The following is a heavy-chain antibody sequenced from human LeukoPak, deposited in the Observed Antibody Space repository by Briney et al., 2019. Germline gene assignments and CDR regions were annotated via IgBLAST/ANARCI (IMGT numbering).Heavy chain of an antibody. CDR1: GGTFSSYA. CDR3: ARGPERLYDSSGYNWFDP. CDR2: IIPIFGTA. D-gene: IGHD3-22*01. Sequence: SVKVSCKASGGTFSSYAISWVRQAPGQGLEWMGGIIPIFGTANYAQKFQGRVTITADESTSTAYMELSSLRSEDTAVYYCARGPERLYDSSGYNWFDPWGQGTLVTVSS. J-gene: IGHJ5*02. V-gene: IGHV1-69*13.